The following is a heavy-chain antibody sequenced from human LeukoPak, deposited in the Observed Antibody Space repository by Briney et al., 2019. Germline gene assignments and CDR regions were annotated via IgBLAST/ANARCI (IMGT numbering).Heavy chain of an antibody. V-gene: IGHV3-48*03. Sequence: GGSLRLSCAASGFTFSSYEMNWVRQAPRKGLEWVSYISSSGSTIYYADSVKGRFTISRDNAKNSLYLQMNSLRAEDTAVYYCARDRIQLWHFDYWGQGTLVIVSS. CDR1: GFTFSSYE. D-gene: IGHD5-18*01. J-gene: IGHJ4*02. CDR2: ISSSGSTI. CDR3: ARDRIQLWHFDY.